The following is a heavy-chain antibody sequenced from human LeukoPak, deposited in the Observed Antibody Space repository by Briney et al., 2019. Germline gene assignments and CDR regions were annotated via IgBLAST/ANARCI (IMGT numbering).Heavy chain of an antibody. CDR3: ASYSYYYDSSGYFDY. CDR1: GGSISSYY. D-gene: IGHD3-22*01. CDR2: IYYSGST. V-gene: IGHV4-59*01. Sequence: SETLSLTCTVSGGSISSYYWSWIRQPPGKGLEWIGYIYYSGSTNYNPSLRSRVTISVDTSKNQFSLKLSSVTAADTAVYYCASYSYYYDSSGYFDYWGQGTLVTVPS. J-gene: IGHJ4*02.